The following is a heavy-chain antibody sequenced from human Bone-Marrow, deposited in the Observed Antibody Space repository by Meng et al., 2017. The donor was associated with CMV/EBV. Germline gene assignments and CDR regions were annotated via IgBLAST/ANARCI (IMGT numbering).Heavy chain of an antibody. D-gene: IGHD3-3*01. J-gene: IGHJ4*02. CDR2: IRYDGSNK. V-gene: IGHV3-30*02. CDR3: AKDQNYDAGVFDY. CDR1: GFSFNRYG. Sequence: GGSLRLSCAASGFSFNRYGMHWVRQAPGRGLEWVAFIRYDGSNKYYGDSVQGRFIVSRDNSKTTLYLQLNNLRAVDTAVFYCAKDQNYDAGVFDYWGQGTLVTVSS.